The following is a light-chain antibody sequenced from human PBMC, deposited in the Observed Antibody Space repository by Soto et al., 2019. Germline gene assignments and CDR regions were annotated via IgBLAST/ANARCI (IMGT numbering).Light chain of an antibody. Sequence: EILLTHYPDTLSLSLGERGTVSRRASHSVTNYFGCYQKTRGPARRLVNCDASSSTTIIPDRFSGSASGTDSTLTISMLEPEDFAVYYWQQYGSSRTFGQGTKVDIK. CDR1: HSVTNY. V-gene: IGKV3-20*01. CDR2: DAS. J-gene: IGKJ1*01. CDR3: QQYGSSRT.